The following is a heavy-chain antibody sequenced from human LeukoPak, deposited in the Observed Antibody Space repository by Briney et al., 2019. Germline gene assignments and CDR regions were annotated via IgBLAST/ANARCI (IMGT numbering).Heavy chain of an antibody. J-gene: IGHJ4*02. D-gene: IGHD1-26*01. Sequence: GGSLRLSCAASGFTFSSYAMSWVRQAPGKGLEWVSGISSNSGSGGSTYYADSVKGRFTISRDNSKNTLYLQMNSLRAEDTAVYYCARFIVGRYRGSHGSYSYFDYWGQGTLVTVSS. CDR1: GFTFSSYA. CDR3: ARFIVGRYRGSHGSYSYFDY. CDR2: ISSNSGSGGST. V-gene: IGHV3-23*01.